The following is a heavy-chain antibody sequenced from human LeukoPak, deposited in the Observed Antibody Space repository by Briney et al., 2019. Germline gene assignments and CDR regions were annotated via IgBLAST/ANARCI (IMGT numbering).Heavy chain of an antibody. D-gene: IGHD2-15*01. V-gene: IGHV3-23*01. CDR1: GFTFSSHA. CDR3: AKSGEVVVPYIYYLDV. Sequence: GGSLRLSCAASGFTFSSHAMSWVRQSPGKGLEWGSALSGSGVSTYSADSVKGRFTISRDNSKNTLFLQMNSLRAEDTAVYYCAKSGEVVVPYIYYLDVWGKGTTVTVSS. J-gene: IGHJ6*03. CDR2: LSGSGVST.